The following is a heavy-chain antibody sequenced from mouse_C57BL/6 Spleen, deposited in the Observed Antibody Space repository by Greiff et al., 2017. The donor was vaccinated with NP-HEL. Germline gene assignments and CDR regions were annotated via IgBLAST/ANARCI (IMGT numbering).Heavy chain of an antibody. CDR3: ARSTGSAWFAY. CDR1: GYTFTSYW. CDR2: IDPSDSYT. Sequence: VQLQQSGAELVKPGASVKLSCKASGYTFTSYWMQWVKQRPGQGLEWIGEIDPSDSYTNYNQKFKGKATLTVDTSSSTAYMPLSSLTSEDSAVYYCARSTGSAWFAYWGQGTLVTVSA. V-gene: IGHV1-50*01. J-gene: IGHJ3*01. D-gene: IGHD1-1*01.